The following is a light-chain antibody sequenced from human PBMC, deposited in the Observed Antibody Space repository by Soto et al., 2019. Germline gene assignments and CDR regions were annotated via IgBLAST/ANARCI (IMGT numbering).Light chain of an antibody. CDR3: KQRNYWQVT. J-gene: IGKJ5*01. CDR1: QSVSSY. Sequence: EIHLAQFSITLTLSPGERATPSWRASQSVSSYLAWYQQKPGQAPRLLIYDAYNRATGIQARFSGSGSGTDFTLTISSLEPEDFAVYYCKQRNYWQVTFGQGTRLEI. V-gene: IGKV3-11*01. CDR2: DAY.